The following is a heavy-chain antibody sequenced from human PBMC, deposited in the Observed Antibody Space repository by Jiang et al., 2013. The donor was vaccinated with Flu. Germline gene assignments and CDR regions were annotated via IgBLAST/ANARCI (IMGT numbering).Heavy chain of an antibody. CDR1: GGSISSSNW. D-gene: IGHD2-2*02. J-gene: IGHJ3*02. V-gene: IGHV4-4*02. Sequence: GPGLVKPSGTLSLTCAVSGGSISSSNWWSWVRQPPGKGLEWIGETYHSGSTNYNPSLKSRVTISVDKSKNQFSLKLSSVTAADTAVYYCARERGGEFVVVPAAIEYNAFDIWGQGTMVTVSS. CDR3: ARERGGEFVVVPAAIEYNAFDI. CDR2: TYHSGST.